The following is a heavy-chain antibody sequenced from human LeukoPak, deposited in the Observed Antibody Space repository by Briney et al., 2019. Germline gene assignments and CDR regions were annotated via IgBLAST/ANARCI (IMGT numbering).Heavy chain of an antibody. CDR2: IYYSGST. D-gene: IGHD6-13*01. V-gene: IGHV4-59*01. Sequence: PSETLSLTCTVSGASISSYYWSWIRQPPGKGLEWIGYIYYSGSTNYNPSLKSRVTISVDTSKNQFSLKLNSVTAADTAVYYCARSRSSGWFLFDYWGQGTLVTVSS. CDR1: GASISSYY. J-gene: IGHJ4*02. CDR3: ARSRSSGWFLFDY.